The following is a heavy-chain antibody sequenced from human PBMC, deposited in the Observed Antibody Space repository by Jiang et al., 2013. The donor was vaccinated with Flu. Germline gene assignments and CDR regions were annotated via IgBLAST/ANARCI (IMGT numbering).Heavy chain of an antibody. CDR2: IYHSGST. CDR1: GGSISSSTYY. CDR3: ARAQKYSGFELPYFDH. Sequence: PSETLSLTCTVSGGSISSSTYYWAWIRQPPTGRGVEWIGSIYHSGSTYYKPSLKSRITMSVDPSKNHLSLRLNSVTAADTAVYYCARAQKYSGFELPYFDHWGPGTLVTVSS. J-gene: IGHJ4*02. V-gene: IGHV4-39*07. D-gene: IGHD5-12*01.